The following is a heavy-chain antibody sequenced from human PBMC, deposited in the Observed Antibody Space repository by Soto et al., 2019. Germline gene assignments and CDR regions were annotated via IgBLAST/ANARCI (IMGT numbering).Heavy chain of an antibody. Sequence: GESLKISCKGSGYSFTSYWIGWVRQMPGKGLEWMGIIYPGDSDTRYSPAFQGQFTISADKSISTAYLQWSSLKASDTAMYYCARHQTLYSSSWYYFDYWGQGTLVTVSS. CDR1: GYSFTSYW. CDR2: IYPGDSDT. D-gene: IGHD6-13*01. V-gene: IGHV5-51*01. CDR3: ARHQTLYSSSWYYFDY. J-gene: IGHJ4*02.